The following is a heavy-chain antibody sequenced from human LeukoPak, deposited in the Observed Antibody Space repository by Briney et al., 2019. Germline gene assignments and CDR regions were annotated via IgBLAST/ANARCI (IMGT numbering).Heavy chain of an antibody. Sequence: SETLSLTCTVSGGSISSSSYYWGWIRQPPGRGLEWIGSIYYSGSTYYNPSLKSRVTISVDTSKNQFSLKLSSVTAADTAVYYCARAGVVLRYFDWSGTIDPWGQGTLVTVSS. CDR1: GGSISSSSYY. CDR3: ARAGVVLRYFDWSGTIDP. D-gene: IGHD3-9*01. J-gene: IGHJ5*02. V-gene: IGHV4-39*01. CDR2: IYYSGST.